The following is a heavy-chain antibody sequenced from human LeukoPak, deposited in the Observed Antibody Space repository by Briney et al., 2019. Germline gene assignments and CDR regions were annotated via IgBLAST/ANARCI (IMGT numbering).Heavy chain of an antibody. J-gene: IGHJ4*02. CDR1: GDSVFSVSAS. Sequence: SQTLSLTCAISGDSVFSVSASWNWIRQSPSRGLEWLGRTYYRSKWYSDYAAAVKSRVNINPDTSKNQFSLQLNSVTPEDTAVYSGERKSGDGEYFDYGAQEPLATVSS. CDR2: TYYRSKWYS. CDR3: ERKSGDGEYFDY. V-gene: IGHV6-1*01. D-gene: IGHD3-10*01.